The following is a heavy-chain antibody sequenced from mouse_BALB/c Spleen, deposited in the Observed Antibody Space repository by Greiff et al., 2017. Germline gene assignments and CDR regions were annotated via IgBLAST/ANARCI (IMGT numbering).Heavy chain of an antibody. CDR3: ARPYYYDSSSFAY. CDR1: GYSFTSYV. CDR2: INPYNDGT. V-gene: IGHV1-14*01. D-gene: IGHD1-1*01. J-gene: IGHJ3*01. Sequence: EVQLQESGPELVKPGASVKMSCKASGYSFTSYVMHWVKQKPGQGLEWIGYINPYNDGTKYNEKFKGKATLTSDKSSSPAYMELNSLTADDSAVYYCARPYYYDSSSFAYWGQGTLVTVSA.